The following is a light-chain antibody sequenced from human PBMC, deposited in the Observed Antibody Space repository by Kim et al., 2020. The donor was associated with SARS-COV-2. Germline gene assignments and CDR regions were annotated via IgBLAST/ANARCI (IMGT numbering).Light chain of an antibody. CDR3: STYSTSTTLL. CDR1: YNY. Sequence: YNYASWYQHVPGKAPKLLIYDVNIRPSGIPSRFSGSKSDNTASLTISGLQPEDEADYYCSTYSTSTTLLFGGGTQLTVL. CDR2: DVN. V-gene: IGLV2-14*03. J-gene: IGLJ2*01.